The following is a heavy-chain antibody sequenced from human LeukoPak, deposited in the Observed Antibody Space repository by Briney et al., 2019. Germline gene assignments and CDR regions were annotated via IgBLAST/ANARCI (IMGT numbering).Heavy chain of an antibody. CDR2: IRYDGSNK. CDR3: AKDQIVVVPAAHKVSWFDP. J-gene: IGHJ5*02. D-gene: IGHD2-2*01. V-gene: IGHV3-30*02. Sequence: PGGSLRLSCAASGFTFSSYGMHWVRQAPGKGLEWVAFIRYDGSNKYYADSVKGRFTISRDNSKNTLYLQMNSLRAEDTAVYYCAKDQIVVVPAAHKVSWFDPWGQGTLVTVSS. CDR1: GFTFSSYG.